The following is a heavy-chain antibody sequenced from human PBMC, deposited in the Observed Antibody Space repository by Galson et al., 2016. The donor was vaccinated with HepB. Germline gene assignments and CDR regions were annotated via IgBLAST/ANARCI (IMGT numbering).Heavy chain of an antibody. D-gene: IGHD3-10*01. CDR3: AKDGFTVKAFYYYGMDV. CDR1: GLTFNNYA. CDR2: VSGSGSST. V-gene: IGHV3-23*01. J-gene: IGHJ6*02. Sequence: SLRLSCAASGLTFNNYAMNWVRQGPGQGLEWVSGVSGSGSSTYYADSVKGRFTISRDNSKNTLYMQMNSLRVEDTAVYYCAKDGFTVKAFYYYGMDVWGQGTTVTVSS.